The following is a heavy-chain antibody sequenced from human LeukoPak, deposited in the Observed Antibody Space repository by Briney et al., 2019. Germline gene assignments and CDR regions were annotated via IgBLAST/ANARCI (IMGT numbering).Heavy chain of an antibody. CDR3: AIGIQLPD. D-gene: IGHD1-1*01. Sequence: PGGSLRLSCAASGFTFTNYWMTWVRQAPGQGLEWVANIKQDGSEKNYVDSVKGRFTISRDNVKNSLFLQMNSLRVEDTAVYYCAIGIQLPDWGQETLVTVSS. CDR2: IKQDGSEK. CDR1: GFTFTNYW. V-gene: IGHV3-7*01. J-gene: IGHJ4*02.